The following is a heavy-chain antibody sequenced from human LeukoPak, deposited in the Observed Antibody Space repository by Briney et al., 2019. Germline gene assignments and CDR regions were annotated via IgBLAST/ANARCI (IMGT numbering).Heavy chain of an antibody. J-gene: IGHJ5*02. D-gene: IGHD2-2*01. Sequence: PVRCLRLSCAASGFTFSDYYMSWICQGPRKGLEWVSYISSDGSTIYYADSVKGRFTISRDYAKNSLYLQMNTLRAEDTAMYYCARGVVPAAWGQGTLVTVSS. CDR1: GFTFSDYY. CDR2: ISSDGSTI. V-gene: IGHV3-11*04. CDR3: ARGVVPAA.